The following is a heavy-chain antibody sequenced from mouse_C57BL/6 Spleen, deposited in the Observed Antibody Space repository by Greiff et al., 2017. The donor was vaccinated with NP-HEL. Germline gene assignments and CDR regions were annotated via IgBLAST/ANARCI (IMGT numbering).Heavy chain of an antibody. CDR2: IDPEDGET. D-gene: IGHD2-5*01. J-gene: IGHJ1*03. V-gene: IGHV14-2*01. CDR3: AREGDSNYGYFDV. Sequence: VQLKQSGAELVKPGASVKLSCTASGFNITDYYMHWVKQRTEQGLEWIGRIDPEDGETKYAPKFQGKATITADTSSNTAYLQLSSLTSEDTAVYYCAREGDSNYGYFDVWGTGTTVTVSS. CDR1: GFNITDYY.